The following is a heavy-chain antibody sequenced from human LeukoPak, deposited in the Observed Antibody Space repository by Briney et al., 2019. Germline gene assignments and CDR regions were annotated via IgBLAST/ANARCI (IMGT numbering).Heavy chain of an antibody. D-gene: IGHD3-16*01. CDR2: ICSGGST. CDR1: GFTVSSNY. CDR3: SRDRAPPLRLDAFDI. Sequence: GGSLRLSCAASGFTVSSNYMSWVRQAPGKGLEWVSVICSGGSTYYADSVKGRFTISRDNSENTLYLQMNSLRAEDTAVYYCSRDRAPPLRLDAFDIWGQGTMVTVSS. J-gene: IGHJ3*02. V-gene: IGHV3-66*01.